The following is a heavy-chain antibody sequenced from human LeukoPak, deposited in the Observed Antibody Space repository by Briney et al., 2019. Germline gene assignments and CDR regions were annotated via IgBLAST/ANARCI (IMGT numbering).Heavy chain of an antibody. J-gene: IGHJ6*02. CDR3: ASRRAHSIVGSGRQTYYYYYGMDV. V-gene: IGHV4-34*01. CDR2: INHSGST. Sequence: SSETLSLTCAVYGGPFSGYYWSWIRQPPGKGLEWIGEINHSGSTNYNPSLKSRVTISVDTSKNQFSLRLSSVTAADTAVYYCASRRAHSIVGSGRQTYYYYYGMDVWGQGTTVTVSS. CDR1: GGPFSGYY. D-gene: IGHD3-10*01.